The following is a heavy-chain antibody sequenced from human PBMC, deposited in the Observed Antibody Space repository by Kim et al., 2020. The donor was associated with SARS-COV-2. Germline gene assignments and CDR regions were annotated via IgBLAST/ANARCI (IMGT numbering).Heavy chain of an antibody. CDR3: AKDNYGSGSYYFDY. CDR1: GFTFSSYA. D-gene: IGHD3-10*01. V-gene: IGHV3-23*01. Sequence: GGSLRLSCAASGFTFSSYAMSWVRQAPGKGLEWVSAISGSGGSTYYADSVKGRFTISRDNSKNTLYLQMYSLRAEDTAVYYCAKDNYGSGSYYFDYWGQGTLVTGSS. CDR2: ISGSGGST. J-gene: IGHJ4*02.